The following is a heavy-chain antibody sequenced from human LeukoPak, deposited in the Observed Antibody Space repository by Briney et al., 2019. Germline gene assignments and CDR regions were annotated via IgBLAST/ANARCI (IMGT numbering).Heavy chain of an antibody. Sequence: GGSLRLSCAASGFTFSSYAMHWVRQAPGKGLEWVAVISYDGSNKYYVDSVKGRFTISRDNSKNTLYLQMNSLRPEDTAVYYCAQGRTGTRRDNFDYWGQGTLVTVSS. V-gene: IGHV3-30*18. D-gene: IGHD1/OR15-1a*01. CDR2: ISYDGSNK. CDR1: GFTFSSYA. CDR3: AQGRTGTRRDNFDY. J-gene: IGHJ4*02.